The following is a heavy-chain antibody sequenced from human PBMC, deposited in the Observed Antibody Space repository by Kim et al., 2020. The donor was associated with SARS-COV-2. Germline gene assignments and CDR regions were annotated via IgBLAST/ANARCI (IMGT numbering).Heavy chain of an antibody. D-gene: IGHD5-12*01. CDR3: VRSRGSLDS. Sequence: GGSLRLSCATSRFTLSDWCMPWDRLAQRNGLGKVSLMTYDGTAKDYAASVKGRFSISRDDAKNTLYLQMNSLRAEDAAVYYCVRSRGSLDSWGQDTLVTV. V-gene: IGHV3-74*01. CDR1: RFTLSDWC. CDR2: MTYDGTAK. J-gene: IGHJ4*02.